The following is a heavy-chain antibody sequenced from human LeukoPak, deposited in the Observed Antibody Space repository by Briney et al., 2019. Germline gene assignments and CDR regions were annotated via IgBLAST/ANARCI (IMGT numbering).Heavy chain of an antibody. D-gene: IGHD4-17*01. V-gene: IGHV1-2*06. Sequence: ASVKVSCKASGYTFTGYHMHWVRQAPGQGLEWMGRINPNSGDTNYAQKFQGRVTMTRDTSISTAYMELSRLRSDDTAVYYCATDATTVTSDYYYGMDVWGQGTTVTVSS. CDR2: INPNSGDT. J-gene: IGHJ6*02. CDR3: ATDATTVTSDYYYGMDV. CDR1: GYTFTGYH.